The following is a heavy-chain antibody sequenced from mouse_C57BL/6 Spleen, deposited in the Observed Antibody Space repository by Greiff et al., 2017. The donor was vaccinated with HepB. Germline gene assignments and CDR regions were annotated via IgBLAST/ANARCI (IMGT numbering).Heavy chain of an antibody. CDR2: INPNNGGT. D-gene: IGHD1-1*01. Sequence: EVQLQQSGPELVKPGASVKMSCKASGYTFTDYNMHWVKQSHGKSLEWIGYINPNNGGTSYNQKFKGKATLTVNKSSSTAYMELRSLTSEDSAVYDCARIGRITTHYFDYWGQGTTLTVSS. CDR1: GYTFTDYN. V-gene: IGHV1-22*01. CDR3: ARIGRITTHYFDY. J-gene: IGHJ2*01.